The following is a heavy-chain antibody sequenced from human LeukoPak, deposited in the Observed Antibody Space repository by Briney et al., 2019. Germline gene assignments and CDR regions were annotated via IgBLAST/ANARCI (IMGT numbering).Heavy chain of an antibody. CDR3: ARGPSYYYDSCGYYYATRYYYMDV. D-gene: IGHD3-22*01. V-gene: IGHV4-39*07. CDR1: GGSISGSSYY. J-gene: IGHJ6*03. Sequence: PSETLSLACTVSGGSISGSSYYWGWIRQPPGKGLEWIGSIYYSGSTYYNPALKSRVTISVDTSKNQFSLKLSSVTAADTAVYYCARGPSYYYDSCGYYYATRYYYMDVWGKGTTDTVSS. CDR2: IYYSGST.